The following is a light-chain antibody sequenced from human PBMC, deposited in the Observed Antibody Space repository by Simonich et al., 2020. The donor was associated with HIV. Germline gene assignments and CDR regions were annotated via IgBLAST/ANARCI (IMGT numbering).Light chain of an antibody. V-gene: IGKV4-1*01. J-gene: IGKJ1*01. CDR3: QQYNNWPPWT. CDR2: GAS. Sequence: DIVMTQSPDSLAVSLGERATINCRPSRSVLYSSKHKNYLAWYQQKPGQAPRLLIYGASTRATGIPARFSGSGSGTEFTLTISSMQSEDFAVYYCQQYNNWPPWTFGQGTKVEIK. CDR1: RSVLYSSKHKNY.